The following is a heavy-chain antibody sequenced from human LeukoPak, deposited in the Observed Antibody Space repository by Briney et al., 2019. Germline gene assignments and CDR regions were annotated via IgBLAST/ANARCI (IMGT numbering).Heavy chain of an antibody. V-gene: IGHV1-2*02. D-gene: IGHD3-3*02. J-gene: IGHJ6*03. CDR3: ARAIYGIGGDYFFFMDV. CDR1: EYTFTGHS. Sequence: GASMKVSCKASEYTFTGHSMHWVRQAPGQGLEWMGWINPNTGGTSYARKFQGRVTMTRDTSISTAYMELRRLRSDDTAVYYCARAIYGIGGDYFFFMDVWGRGTTVTVSS. CDR2: INPNTGGT.